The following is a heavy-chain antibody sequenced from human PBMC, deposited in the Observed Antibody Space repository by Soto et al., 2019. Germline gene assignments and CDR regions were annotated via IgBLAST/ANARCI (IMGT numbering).Heavy chain of an antibody. CDR1: GFIFSNYA. CDR2: ISASSTTI. D-gene: IGHD3-3*01. V-gene: IGHV3-23*01. CDR3: AKDIRHSYDFWSGYYNGDAFDI. J-gene: IGHJ3*02. Sequence: EVQLLESGGGLVHPGGSLRLSCAASGFIFSNYAMRWVRQAPGKGLEWVSAISASSTTIYYADPVKGRFTISRDNSKNTLYLQMNSLRAEDTAVYYCAKDIRHSYDFWSGYYNGDAFDIWGQGTMVTVSS.